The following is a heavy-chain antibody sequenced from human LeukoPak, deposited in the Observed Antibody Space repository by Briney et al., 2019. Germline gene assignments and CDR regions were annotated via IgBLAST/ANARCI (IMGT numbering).Heavy chain of an antibody. J-gene: IGHJ3*02. CDR1: GFTFSSYA. D-gene: IGHD5-12*01. CDR2: ISYDGSNK. CDR3: ARIEMIVAPPRGAFDI. V-gene: IGHV3-30-3*01. Sequence: GRSLRLSCAASGFTFSSYAMHWVRQAPGKGLEWVAVISYDGSNKYYADSVKGRFTISRDNSKNTLYLQMNSLRAEDTAVYYCARIEMIVAPPRGAFDIWGQGTMVTVSS.